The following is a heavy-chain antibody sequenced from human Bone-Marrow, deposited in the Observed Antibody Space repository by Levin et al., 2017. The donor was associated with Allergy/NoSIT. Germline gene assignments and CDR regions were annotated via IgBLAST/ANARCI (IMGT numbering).Heavy chain of an antibody. J-gene: IGHJ5*02. CDR3: ARDAGYCSGGSCSTRGP. D-gene: IGHD2-15*01. CDR1: GGTFSSYA. CDR2: IIPIFGTA. V-gene: IGHV1-69*01. Sequence: GGSLRLSCKASGGTFSSYAISWVRQAPGQGLEWMGGIIPIFGTANYAQKFQGRVTITADESTSTAYMELSSLRSEDTAVYYCARDAGYCSGGSCSTRGPWGQGTLVTVSS.